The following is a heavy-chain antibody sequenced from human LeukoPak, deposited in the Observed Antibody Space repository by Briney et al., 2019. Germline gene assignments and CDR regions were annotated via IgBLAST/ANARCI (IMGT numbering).Heavy chain of an antibody. CDR2: IIPIFGTA. J-gene: IGHJ4*02. V-gene: IGHV1-69*01. CDR3: ARGEGSRSLSGWYAAYFDY. D-gene: IGHD6-19*01. Sequence: SVTVSCKASGGTFSSYAISWVRQAPGQGLEWMGGIIPIFGTANYAQKFQGRVTITADESTSTAYMELSSLRSEDTAVYYCARGEGSRSLSGWYAAYFDYWGQGTLVTVSS. CDR1: GGTFSSYA.